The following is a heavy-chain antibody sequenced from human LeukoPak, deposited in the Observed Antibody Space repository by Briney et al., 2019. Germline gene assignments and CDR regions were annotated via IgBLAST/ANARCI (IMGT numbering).Heavy chain of an antibody. J-gene: IGHJ5*02. CDR1: GGSITSSNW. V-gene: IGHV4-4*02. Sequence: SETLSLTCDVSGGSITSSNWWSWVRQPLGKGLEWIGEVYHSGSINYNPSLKSRVTISVDKSKNQFSLKLSSVTVADTAVYYCARNYYYDSSGFYLRLDPWGQGTLVTVSS. CDR3: ARNYYYDSSGFYLRLDP. D-gene: IGHD3-22*01. CDR2: VYHSGSI.